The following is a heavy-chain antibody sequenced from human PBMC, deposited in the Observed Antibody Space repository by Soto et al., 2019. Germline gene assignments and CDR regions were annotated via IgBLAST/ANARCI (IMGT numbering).Heavy chain of an antibody. Sequence: ASVKVSCKASGGTFSSYAISWVRQAPGQGLEWMGGIIPIFGTANYAQKFQGRVTITADESTSTAYMELSSLRSEDTAVYYCARVVRLRYFDWLLVGGYGMDVWGQGTTVTVSS. CDR2: IIPIFGTA. D-gene: IGHD3-9*01. V-gene: IGHV1-69*13. CDR3: ARVVRLRYFDWLLVGGYGMDV. CDR1: GGTFSSYA. J-gene: IGHJ6*02.